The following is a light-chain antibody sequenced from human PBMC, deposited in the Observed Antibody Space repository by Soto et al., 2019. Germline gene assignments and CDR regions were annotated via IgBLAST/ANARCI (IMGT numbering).Light chain of an antibody. J-gene: IGLJ2*01. CDR2: EVT. Sequence: QSALTPPASVSGSPGQSITISCTGSRSDVGGYNYVSWYQQHPGKAPQVLIYEVTNRPSGVSNRFSGSKSGNTASLTISGLQADDEADYYCSSYTSSHTWVFGGGTKVTV. V-gene: IGLV2-14*01. CDR1: RSDVGGYNY. CDR3: SSYTSSHTWV.